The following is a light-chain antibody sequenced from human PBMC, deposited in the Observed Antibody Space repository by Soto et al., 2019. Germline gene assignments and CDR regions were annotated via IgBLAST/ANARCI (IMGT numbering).Light chain of an antibody. CDR2: AAS. V-gene: IGKV1-39*01. Sequence: DIQLTQSPSSLSASVGDRVTITCRASQSISSYLNSYQQKPGKAPKLLIYAASSLQSGVPSRFSGSGAGTDFTLTISSLQPEDFATYYCQQSYSTQSTFGQGTLLEIK. CDR1: QSISSY. CDR3: QQSYSTQST. J-gene: IGKJ5*01.